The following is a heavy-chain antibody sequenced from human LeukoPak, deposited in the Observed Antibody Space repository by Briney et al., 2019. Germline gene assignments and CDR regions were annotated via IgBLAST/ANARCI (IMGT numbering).Heavy chain of an antibody. CDR2: IRSLTDDGTT. CDR1: GFTFSSAW. Sequence: GGSLRLSCAASGFTFSSAWMSWVRQAPGKGLEWVGRIRSLTDDGTTQFAAPVKGRFSISRDDSQNTLYLQMNSLRAEDTAVYYCAREEGPAPGAFDIWGQGTMVTVSS. V-gene: IGHV3-15*01. CDR3: AREEGPAPGAFDI. J-gene: IGHJ3*02.